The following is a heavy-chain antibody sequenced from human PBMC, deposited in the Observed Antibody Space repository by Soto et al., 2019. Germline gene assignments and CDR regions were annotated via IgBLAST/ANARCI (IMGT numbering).Heavy chain of an antibody. Sequence: QVQLVECGGGEVQLGRSLRLICGASGFTFSSYGIHWVCQAPGKGLEWVAVISYDGSNKYCADYVKGRFTSSREISKNTLYLQMNSLRAEDTAVYYCAKDVTPVTTSFDYWGQGTLVTVSS. J-gene: IGHJ4*02. V-gene: IGHV3-30*18. CDR1: GFTFSSYG. D-gene: IGHD4-17*01. CDR3: AKDVTPVTTSFDY. CDR2: ISYDGSNK.